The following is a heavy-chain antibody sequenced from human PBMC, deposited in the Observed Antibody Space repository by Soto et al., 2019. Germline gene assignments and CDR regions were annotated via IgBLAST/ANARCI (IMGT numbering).Heavy chain of an antibody. Sequence: GGSLRLSCTASGFTFGDYAMSWFRQAPGKGLEWVGFIRSKAYGGTTEYAASVKGRFTISRDDSKSIAYLQMNSLKTEDTAVYYCTREHTELEAPFDYWGQGTLVTVSS. CDR3: TREHTELEAPFDY. V-gene: IGHV3-49*03. D-gene: IGHD1-1*01. CDR2: IRSKAYGGTT. CDR1: GFTFGDYA. J-gene: IGHJ4*02.